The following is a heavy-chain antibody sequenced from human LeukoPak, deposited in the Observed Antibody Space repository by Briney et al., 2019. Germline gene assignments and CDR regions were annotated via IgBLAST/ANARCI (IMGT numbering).Heavy chain of an antibody. CDR2: ISSSSSYI. CDR1: GFTFSGYS. V-gene: IGHV3-21*01. CDR3: AREALRFLEWLAPFDY. D-gene: IGHD3-3*01. J-gene: IGHJ4*02. Sequence: GGSLRLSCAASGFTFSGYSMNWVRQAPGKGLEWVSSISSSSSYIYYADSVKGRFTISRDNAKNSLYLQMNSLRAEDTAVYYCAREALRFLEWLAPFDYWGQGTLVTVSS.